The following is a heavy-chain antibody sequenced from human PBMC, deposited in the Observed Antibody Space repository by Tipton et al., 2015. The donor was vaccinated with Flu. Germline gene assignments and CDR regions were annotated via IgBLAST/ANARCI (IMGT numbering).Heavy chain of an antibody. CDR3: APTPGAMADNPGYYYGMEV. CDR2: ISHSGST. D-gene: IGHD1-14*01. Sequence: TLSLTCAVSGYSVTSGYYWGWIRQPPGKGLEWIGSISHSGSTNYNPSLKSRVTISVDTSKNQFSLKLSSVTAADTAVYYCAPTPGAMADNPGYYYGMEVRGQGTPVTVSS. J-gene: IGHJ6*02. CDR1: GYSVTSGYY. V-gene: IGHV4-38-2*01.